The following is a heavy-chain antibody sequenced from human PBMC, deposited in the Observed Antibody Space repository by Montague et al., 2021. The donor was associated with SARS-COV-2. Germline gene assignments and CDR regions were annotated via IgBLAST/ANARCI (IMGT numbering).Heavy chain of an antibody. V-gene: IGHV3-23*01. CDR2: ISGGVGNT. Sequence: SLRLSCAASGFTFSAYAMNWVRQAPGRGLEWVAGISGGVGNTYYADSVKGRFTIFRDNSKKALYQQLNTLRPEDTAVYYCAKGMDRMVQGIIIWKNGDYFDYWGQGTLVAVSS. CDR3: AKGMDRMVQGIIIWKNGDYFDY. D-gene: IGHD3-10*01. J-gene: IGHJ4*02. CDR1: GFTFSAYA.